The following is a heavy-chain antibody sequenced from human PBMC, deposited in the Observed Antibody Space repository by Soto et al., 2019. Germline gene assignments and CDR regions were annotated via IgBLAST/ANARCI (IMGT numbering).Heavy chain of an antibody. CDR2: INCGCGNT. D-gene: IGHD6-19*01. CDR1: GYNFTTYV. Sequence: QVQLVQSGAEVKQPGASASVSCKASGYNFTTYVVHWVRQSPGEGPEWMGWINCGCGNTVYSQKFQCRVTITRDTSAITAYMDLNSLTSGDTAVYYCARGYTSGWTFDFWGRGTLVTVSS. CDR3: ARGYTSGWTFDF. J-gene: IGHJ4*02. V-gene: IGHV1-3*01.